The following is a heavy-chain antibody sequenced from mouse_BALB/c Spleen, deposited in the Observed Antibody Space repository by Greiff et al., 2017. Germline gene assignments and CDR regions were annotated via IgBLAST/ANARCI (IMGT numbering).Heavy chain of an antibody. D-gene: IGHD2-4*01. J-gene: IGHJ3*01. V-gene: IGHV2-9*02. CDR2: IWAGGST. Sequence: QVQLKESGPGLVAPSQSLSITCTVSGFSLTSYGVHWVRQPPGKGLEWLGVIWAGGSTNYNSALMSRLSISKDNSKSQVFLKMNSLQTDDTAMYYCARDDYDYDAGDWFAYWGQGTLVTVSA. CDR3: ARDDYDYDAGDWFAY. CDR1: GFSLTSYG.